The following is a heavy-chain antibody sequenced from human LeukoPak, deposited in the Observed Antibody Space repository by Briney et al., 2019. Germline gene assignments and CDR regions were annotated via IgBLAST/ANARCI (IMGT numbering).Heavy chain of an antibody. Sequence: GGSLRVSCAASGFTFSSYAMSWVRQAPGKGLEWVSAISGSGGNTYYADSVKGRFTISRDNSKSTLYLQMNSLRAEDTAVYYCAKDLYTGSWYYGMDVWGQGTTVTVSS. V-gene: IGHV3-23*01. CDR1: GFTFSSYA. CDR2: ISGSGGNT. D-gene: IGHD6-6*01. J-gene: IGHJ6*02. CDR3: AKDLYTGSWYYGMDV.